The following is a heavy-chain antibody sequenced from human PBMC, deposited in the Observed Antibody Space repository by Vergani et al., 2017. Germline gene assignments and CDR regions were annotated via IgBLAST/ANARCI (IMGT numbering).Heavy chain of an antibody. J-gene: IGHJ5*02. CDR2: IIPIFGTA. V-gene: IGHV1-69*06. CDR1: GGTFSSYA. CDR3: ARGRSFSGQNWFDP. D-gene: IGHD3-10*01. Sequence: QVQLVQSGAEVKKPGSSVKVSCKASGGTFSSYAISWVRQAPGQGLEWMGGIIPIFGTANYAQKLQGRVTMTTDTSTSTAYMELRSLRSDDTAVYYCARGRSFSGQNWFDPWGQGTLVTVSS.